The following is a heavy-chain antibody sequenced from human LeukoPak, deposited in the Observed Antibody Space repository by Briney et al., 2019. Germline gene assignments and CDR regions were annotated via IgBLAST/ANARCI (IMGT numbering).Heavy chain of an antibody. V-gene: IGHV4-4*07. CDR2: IYTSGST. CDR1: GGSISSYY. D-gene: IGHD3-22*01. J-gene: IGHJ3*02. CDR3: ARSAKINSSGYYSRQTGTRRRAFDI. Sequence: SETLSLTCTVSGGSISSYYWSWIRQPAGKGLEWIGRIYTSGSTNYNPSLKSRVTISVDTSKNQFSLKLSSVTAADTAVYYCARSAKINSSGYYSRQTGTRRRAFDIWGQGTMVTVSS.